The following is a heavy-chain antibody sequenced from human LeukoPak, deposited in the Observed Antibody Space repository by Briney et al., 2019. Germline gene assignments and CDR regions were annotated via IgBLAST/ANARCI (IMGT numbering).Heavy chain of an antibody. V-gene: IGHV3-48*03. Sequence: GGSLRLSCAASGFTFSSYEMNWVRQAPGKGLEWVSYISSSGSTIYYADSVKGRFTISRDNSKDTLYLQMNSLRAEDTAVYYCAKEPGDYYDSSVDYWGQGTLVTVSS. CDR2: ISSSGSTI. J-gene: IGHJ4*02. CDR3: AKEPGDYYDSSVDY. D-gene: IGHD3-22*01. CDR1: GFTFSSYE.